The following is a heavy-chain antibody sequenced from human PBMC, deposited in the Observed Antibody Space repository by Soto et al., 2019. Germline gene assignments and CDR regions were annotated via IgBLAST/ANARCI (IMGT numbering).Heavy chain of an antibody. J-gene: IGHJ4*02. CDR1: GFTFSSYG. D-gene: IGHD3-3*01. V-gene: IGHV3-33*01. CDR3: ARPYYDFWSGYSCIGY. Sequence: QVQLVESGGGVVQPGRSLRLSCAASGFTFSSYGMHWVRQAPGKGLEWVAVIWYDGSNKYYADSVKGRFTISRDNSKNTLYLQMNSLRAEDTAVYYCARPYYDFWSGYSCIGYWGQGTLVTVSS. CDR2: IWYDGSNK.